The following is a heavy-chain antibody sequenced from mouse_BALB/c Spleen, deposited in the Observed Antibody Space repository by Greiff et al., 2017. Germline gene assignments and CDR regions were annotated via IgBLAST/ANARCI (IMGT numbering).Heavy chain of an antibody. Sequence: DVKLVESGGGLVQPGGSRKLSCAASGFTFSSFGMHWVRQAPEKGLEWVAYISSGSSTIYYADTVKGRFTISRDNPKNTLFLQMTSLRSEDTAMYYCARGDYGYNAMDYWGQGTSVTVSS. CDR2: ISSGSSTI. V-gene: IGHV5-17*02. CDR1: GFTFSSFG. CDR3: ARGDYGYNAMDY. D-gene: IGHD1-2*01. J-gene: IGHJ4*01.